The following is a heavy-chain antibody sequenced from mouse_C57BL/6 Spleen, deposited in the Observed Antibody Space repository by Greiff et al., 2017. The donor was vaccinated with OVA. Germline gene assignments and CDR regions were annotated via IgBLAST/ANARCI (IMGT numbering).Heavy chain of an antibody. V-gene: IGHV1-47*01. Sequence: QVQLKESGAELVKPGASVKMSCKASGYTFTTYPIEWMKQNHGKSLEWIGNFHPYNDDTKYNEKFKGKATLTVDKSSSTVYLELSRLTSDDSAVYYCARRNDYYGSSYAFDYWGQGTTLTVSS. CDR2: FHPYNDDT. D-gene: IGHD1-1*01. CDR3: ARRNDYYGSSYAFDY. CDR1: GYTFTTYP. J-gene: IGHJ2*01.